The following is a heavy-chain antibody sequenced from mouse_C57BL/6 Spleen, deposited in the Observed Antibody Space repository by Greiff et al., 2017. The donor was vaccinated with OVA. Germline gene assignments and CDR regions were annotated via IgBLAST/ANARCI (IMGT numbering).Heavy chain of an antibody. J-gene: IGHJ4*01. CDR1: GYTFTSYW. CDR2: IDPSDSET. Sequence: QVQLQQPGAELVRPGSSVKLSCKASGYTFTSYWMHWVKQRPIQGLEWIGNIDPSDSETHYNQKFKDKATLTVDKSSSTAYMQLSSLTSEDSAVYDGARDDSNDVDYAMDYWGQGTSVTVSS. D-gene: IGHD2-12*01. CDR3: ARDDSNDVDYAMDY. V-gene: IGHV1-52*01.